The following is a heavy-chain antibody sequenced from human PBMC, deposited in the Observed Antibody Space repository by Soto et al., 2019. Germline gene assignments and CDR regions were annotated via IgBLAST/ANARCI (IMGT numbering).Heavy chain of an antibody. V-gene: IGHV4-59*01. CDR3: ARDFYDSVGYTWFDS. CDR1: GDTSTSYY. D-gene: IGHD3-22*01. Sequence: PSETLSLTCTVSGDTSTSYYWGWIRQAPGKGLEWIGHIHNSGTSTHNPSLNGRVTISIDVSKKQFSLKLTSLTSADTAVYYCARDFYDSVGYTWFDSWSQGTLVTVSS. CDR2: IHNSGTS. J-gene: IGHJ5*01.